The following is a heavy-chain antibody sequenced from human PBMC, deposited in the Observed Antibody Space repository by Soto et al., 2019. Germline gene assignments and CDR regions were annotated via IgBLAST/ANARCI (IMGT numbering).Heavy chain of an antibody. Sequence: SETLSLTFAVYDRAFSGDYWGWIRQPPGKGLEWIGEINHSGSTNYNPSLKSRVTISVDTSKNQFSLKLSSVTAADTAVYYCARGLTGLLHYYWGQGTLVTVSS. CDR3: ARGLTGLLHYY. D-gene: IGHD2-21*02. CDR2: INHSGST. V-gene: IGHV4-34*01. CDR1: DRAFSGDY. J-gene: IGHJ4*02.